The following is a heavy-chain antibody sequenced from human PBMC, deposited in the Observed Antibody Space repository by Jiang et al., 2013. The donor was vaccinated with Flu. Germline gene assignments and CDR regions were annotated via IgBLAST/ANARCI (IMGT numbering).Heavy chain of an antibody. J-gene: IGHJ4*02. CDR1: GFTFSSYA. Sequence: VQLVESGGGLVQPGGSLKLSCVASGFTFSSYAMSWVRQAPGEGLEWVSGISGSADSTYYADSVKGRFTISRDNSKNTLYLQMNSLRAEDTGIYYCAKDTWIQLRYFDYWGQGTLVTVSS. V-gene: IGHV3-23*04. D-gene: IGHD5-18*01. CDR3: AKDTWIQLRYFDY. CDR2: ISGSADST.